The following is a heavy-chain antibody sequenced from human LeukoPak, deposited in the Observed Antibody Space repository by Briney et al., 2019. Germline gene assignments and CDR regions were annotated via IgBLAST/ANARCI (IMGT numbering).Heavy chain of an antibody. J-gene: IGHJ2*01. CDR1: GFTFSSYS. V-gene: IGHV3-21*01. CDR3: AREGRYGYNYYWYFDL. Sequence: GGSLRLSCAASGFTFSSYSVHWVRQAPGKGLEWVSSISSSSTYIYYADSVKGRFTIPRDNAKNSLSLQMNSLRAEDTAVYYCAREGRYGYNYYWYFDLWGRGTLVTVSS. D-gene: IGHD5-24*01. CDR2: ISSSSTYI.